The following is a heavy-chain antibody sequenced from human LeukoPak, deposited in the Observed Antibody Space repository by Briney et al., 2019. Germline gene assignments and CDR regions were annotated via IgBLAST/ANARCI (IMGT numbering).Heavy chain of an antibody. D-gene: IGHD4-17*01. Sequence: PSQTLSLTCTVSGGSITNGDYYWSWIRQPPGKGLEWIGSIYYSGSTYYNPSLKSRVTISVDTPKNQFSPKLSSVTAADTAVYYCARHVRGITVTDIDYWGQGTLVTVSS. CDR3: ARHVRGITVTDIDY. CDR2: IYYSGST. CDR1: GGSITNGDYY. J-gene: IGHJ4*02. V-gene: IGHV4-30-2*03.